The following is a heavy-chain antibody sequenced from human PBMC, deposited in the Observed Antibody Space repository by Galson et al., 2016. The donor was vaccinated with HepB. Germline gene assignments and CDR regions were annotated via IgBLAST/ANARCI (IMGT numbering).Heavy chain of an antibody. Sequence: SVKVSCKVSGGSFSDYAFAWVRQAPGQGPEWMGRVIPMVGTAKYAQKFQGRVTLTADTSTKTAYMEFNRLTTEDTAMYYYARVDCSGSNCYWAYWGQGTLVTVSS. J-gene: IGHJ4*02. CDR3: ARVDCSGSNCYWAY. CDR1: GGSFSDYA. V-gene: IGHV1-69*04. CDR2: VIPMVGTA. D-gene: IGHD2-15*01.